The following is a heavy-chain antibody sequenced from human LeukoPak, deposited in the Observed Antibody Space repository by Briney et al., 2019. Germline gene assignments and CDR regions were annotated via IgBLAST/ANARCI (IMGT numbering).Heavy chain of an antibody. CDR1: GFTFSGYS. D-gene: IGHD5-18*01. V-gene: IGHV3-11*04. CDR3: ARDGGVYSYGYFAY. CDR2: ISSSGR. Sequence: GGPLRLSCAASGFTFSGYSMTWIRQAPGRGLEWVSHISSSGRIYVDSLKGRFTISRDNDQNSLYVQMNSLRAEDKAVYSCARDGGVYSYGYFAYWGQGTLVTVSS. J-gene: IGHJ4*01.